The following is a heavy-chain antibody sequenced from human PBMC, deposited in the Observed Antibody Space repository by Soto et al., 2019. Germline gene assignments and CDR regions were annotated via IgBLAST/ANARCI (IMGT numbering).Heavy chain of an antibody. V-gene: IGHV1-46*01. CDR3: ARLLSNSGGNLDL. CDR1: GYTFTRNY. J-gene: IGHJ4*02. CDR2: INPSGGYT. D-gene: IGHD7-27*01. Sequence: ASVKVSCKASGYTFTRNYIHWVRQAPGQGLEWMGIINPSGGYTDYAQRFQGRIALTRDMSTSTVYMELSSLTTEDTALYYCARLLSNSGGNLDLWGQGTRVTVSS.